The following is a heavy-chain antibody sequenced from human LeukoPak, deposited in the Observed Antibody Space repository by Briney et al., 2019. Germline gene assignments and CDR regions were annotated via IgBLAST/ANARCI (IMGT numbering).Heavy chain of an antibody. J-gene: IGHJ4*02. CDR2: IIPILGIA. CDR1: GGTFSSYA. CDR3: ARPGIAAARGYYDSSGYYPFDY. D-gene: IGHD3-22*01. Sequence: SVKVSCKASGGTFSSYAISWVRQAPGQGLEWMGRIIPILGIANYAQKFQGRVTITADKSTSTAYMELSSLRSEDTAVYYCARPGIAAARGYYDSSGYYPFDYWGQGTLVTVSS. V-gene: IGHV1-69*04.